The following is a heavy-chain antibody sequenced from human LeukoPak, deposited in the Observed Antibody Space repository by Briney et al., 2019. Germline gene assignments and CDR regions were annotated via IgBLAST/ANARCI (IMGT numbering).Heavy chain of an antibody. CDR2: ISSSRTI. Sequence: GGSLRLSCAASGFTFSDYYMNWVRQAPGKGLEWVSSISSSRTIYYADSVKGRFTISRDNAKNSLYLQMNSLRAEDTAVYYCARATSIDYWGQGTLVTVSS. CDR3: ARATSIDY. D-gene: IGHD6-6*01. CDR1: GFTFSDYY. J-gene: IGHJ4*02. V-gene: IGHV3-69-1*02.